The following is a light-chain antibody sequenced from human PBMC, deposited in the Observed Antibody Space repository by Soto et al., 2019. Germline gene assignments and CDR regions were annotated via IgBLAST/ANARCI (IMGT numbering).Light chain of an antibody. CDR3: QQYGSPWT. Sequence: EIVLTQSPGTLSLSPGERATLSCRASQSVSSSYLAWYQHKPGQAPRLLIYGASSRATGIPDRSSGSGSGTDFTLTISRLEPEDFAVYYCQQYGSPWTFGQGTKVEIK. CDR2: GAS. V-gene: IGKV3-20*01. J-gene: IGKJ1*01. CDR1: QSVSSSY.